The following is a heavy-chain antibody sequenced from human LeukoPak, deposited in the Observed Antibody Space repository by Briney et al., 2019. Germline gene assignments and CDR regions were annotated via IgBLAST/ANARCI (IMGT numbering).Heavy chain of an antibody. CDR2: IYPGDSDT. CDR3: ATRGVKGYDAFDM. CDR1: GSTFTSYW. V-gene: IGHV5-51*01. J-gene: IGHJ3*02. Sequence: GESLKISCQGSGSTFTSYWIAWVRQLPGKGLEWMGIIYPGDSDTRYSPSFQGQVTFSADKSISTAYLQWSSLKASDTAMYYCATRGVKGYDAFDMWGQGTMVTVSS. D-gene: IGHD3-10*01.